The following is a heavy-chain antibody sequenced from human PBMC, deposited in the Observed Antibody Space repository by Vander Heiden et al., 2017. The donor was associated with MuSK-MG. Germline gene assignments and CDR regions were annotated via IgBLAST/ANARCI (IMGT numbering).Heavy chain of an antibody. CDR2: INACNGNT. CDR3: ARDRLRDIVVVVAASGLYGMDV. D-gene: IGHD2-15*01. Sequence: QVQLVQSGAEVKKPGASVKVSCKVSGYTFTSYAMHWVRQAPGQRLEWMGWINACNGNTKYSQKFQGRVTITRDTSASTAYMELSSLRSEDTAVYYCARDRLRDIVVVVAASGLYGMDVWGQGTTVTVSS. V-gene: IGHV1-3*01. J-gene: IGHJ6*02. CDR1: GYTFTSYA.